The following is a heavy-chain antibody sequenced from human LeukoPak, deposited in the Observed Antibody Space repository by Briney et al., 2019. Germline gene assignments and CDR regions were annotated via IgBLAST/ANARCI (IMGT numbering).Heavy chain of an antibody. D-gene: IGHD4-23*01. CDR3: ARGNALENGGNSGLILGWMLD. CDR2: IYYSGST. CDR1: GGSISSGGYY. J-gene: IGHJ4*02. V-gene: IGHV4-31*03. Sequence: SETLSLTCTVSGGSISSGGYYWSWIRQHPGKGLEWIGYIYYSGSTYYNPSLKSRVTISVDTSKNQFSLKLSSVTAADTAVYYCARGNALENGGNSGLILGWMLDWGQGTLVTVSS.